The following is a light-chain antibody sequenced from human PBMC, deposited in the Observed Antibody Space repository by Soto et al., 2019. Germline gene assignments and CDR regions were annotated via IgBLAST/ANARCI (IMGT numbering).Light chain of an antibody. J-gene: IGLJ1*01. Sequence: QSVLTQPPSVSGAPGQRVSISCTGSSSNIGAGYNVHWYQQLPGTAPKLLIYDNNNRPSGVPDRFSGSKSGTSASLAITGLQAEDEADYYSQSYDTSLSGFYVFGTGTKLTVL. CDR1: SSNIGAGYN. CDR2: DNN. V-gene: IGLV1-40*01. CDR3: QSYDTSLSGFYV.